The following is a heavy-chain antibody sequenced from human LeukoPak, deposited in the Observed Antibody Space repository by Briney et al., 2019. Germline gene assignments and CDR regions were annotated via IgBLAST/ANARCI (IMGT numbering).Heavy chain of an antibody. CDR1: GFSFSDSA. J-gene: IGHJ5*02. D-gene: IGHD3-3*01. Sequence: GGSLRLSCASSGFSFSDSAVSWVRHSPGEGLKWVSSISDTGGRTYYADSVKGRFTITRDNSRNTVNLQMNGLRADDTARYYCAKGGQDFDFWRFDLWGQGILVIISS. CDR3: AKGGQDFDFWRFDL. CDR2: ISDTGGRT. V-gene: IGHV3-23*01.